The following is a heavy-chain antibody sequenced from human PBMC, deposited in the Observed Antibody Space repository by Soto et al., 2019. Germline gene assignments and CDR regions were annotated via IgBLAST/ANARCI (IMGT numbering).Heavy chain of an antibody. Sequence: PSETLSLTCSVSGGSISSGDYYWSWIRQPPGKGLEWIGYIYYSGSTYYNPSLKSRITISVDTSKNQFSLKLSSVTAADTAVYYCARDLNYGDSNWFDPWGQGTLVTVSS. CDR2: IYYSGST. J-gene: IGHJ5*02. CDR3: ARDLNYGDSNWFDP. CDR1: GGSISSGDYY. D-gene: IGHD4-17*01. V-gene: IGHV4-30-4*01.